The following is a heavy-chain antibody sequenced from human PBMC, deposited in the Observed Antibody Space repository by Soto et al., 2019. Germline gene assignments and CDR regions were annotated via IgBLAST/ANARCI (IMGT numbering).Heavy chain of an antibody. CDR1: GFTFSSYA. CDR2: ISYDGSNK. V-gene: IGHV3-30-3*01. J-gene: IGHJ4*02. D-gene: IGHD6-19*01. CDR3: ARDSSGWYDFDY. Sequence: QVQLVESGGGVVQPGRSLRLSCAASGFTFSSYAMHWVRQAPRKGLEWVAVISYDGSNKYYADSVKGRFTISRDNSKNTLYLQMNSLRAEDTAVYYCARDSSGWYDFDYWGQGTLVTVSS.